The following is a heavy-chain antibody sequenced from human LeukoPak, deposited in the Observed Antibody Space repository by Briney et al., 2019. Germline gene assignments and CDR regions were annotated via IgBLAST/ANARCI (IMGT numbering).Heavy chain of an antibody. V-gene: IGHV1-69*01. CDR2: IIPIFGTA. J-gene: IGHJ6*02. CDR3: ARILPPFYSGYDFYGMDV. Sequence: GASVEVSCKASGGTFSSYAISWVRQAPGQGLEWMGGIIPIFGTANYAQKFQGRVTITADESTSTAYMELSSLRSEDTAVYYCARILPPFYSGYDFYGMDVWGQGTTVTVSS. CDR1: GGTFSSYA. D-gene: IGHD5-12*01.